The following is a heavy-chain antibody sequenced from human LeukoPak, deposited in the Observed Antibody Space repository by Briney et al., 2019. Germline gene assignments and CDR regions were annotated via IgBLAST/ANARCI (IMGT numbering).Heavy chain of an antibody. J-gene: IGHJ4*02. D-gene: IGHD3-9*01. CDR1: IGSLNTYF. V-gene: IGHV4-4*07. Sequence: SETLSLTCTVSIGSLNTYFWTWVRQPAGKGLEWIGRVSDTGRAYYSPSLESRVTISLDTSKNQFSLKVTSVTAADTAVYYCARGKEMTRTSGYYSFDFWGQGTVVSVSS. CDR3: ARGKEMTRTSGYYSFDF. CDR2: VSDTGRA.